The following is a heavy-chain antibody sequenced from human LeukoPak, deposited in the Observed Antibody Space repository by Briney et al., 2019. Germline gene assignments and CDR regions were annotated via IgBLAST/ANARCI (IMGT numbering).Heavy chain of an antibody. D-gene: IGHD6-13*01. J-gene: IGHJ4*02. V-gene: IGHV1-46*01. CDR2: INPSGVNT. Sequence: ASVKVSCKASGYTFTNYYMHWVRQAPGQGLEWMGIINPSGVNTNYAQKFQGRVTMTRDMSTSTVYMDLSSLRSEDTAVYYCALIAAVGRDDYWGQGTLVTVSS. CDR1: GYTFTNYY. CDR3: ALIAAVGRDDY.